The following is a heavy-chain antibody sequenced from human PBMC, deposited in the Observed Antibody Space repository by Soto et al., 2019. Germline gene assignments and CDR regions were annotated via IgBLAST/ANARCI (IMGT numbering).Heavy chain of an antibody. Sequence: QVQLQESGPGLVKPSGTLSLTCAVSGGSLSSSNWWSWVRQPPGKGLEWIGEIYHIGSTNYNPSLKSRVTIAVDKSKNQFSLKLSSVTAADTAVYYCAREYYYDSRGGIFDYWGQGTLVTVSS. CDR1: GGSLSSSNW. D-gene: IGHD3-22*01. CDR2: IYHIGST. J-gene: IGHJ4*02. V-gene: IGHV4-4*02. CDR3: AREYYYDSRGGIFDY.